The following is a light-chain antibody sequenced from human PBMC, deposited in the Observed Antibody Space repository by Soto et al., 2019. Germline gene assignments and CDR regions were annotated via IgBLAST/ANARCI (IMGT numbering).Light chain of an antibody. CDR3: QSYDSTLSARYV. CDR2: GNT. CDR1: SSDVGGYNY. J-gene: IGLJ1*01. Sequence: QSALTQPPSASGSPGQSVTISCAGTSSDVGGYNYVSWYQQYPGKAPKLLIVGNTIRPSGVPDRFSASTSGTSASLAITGLQAEDEGDYYCQSYDSTLSARYVLGTGTKLTVL. V-gene: IGLV2-8*01.